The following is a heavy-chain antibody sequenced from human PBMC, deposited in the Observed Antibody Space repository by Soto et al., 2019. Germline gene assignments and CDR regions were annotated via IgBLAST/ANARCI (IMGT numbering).Heavy chain of an antibody. CDR3: ARGSAQEQWLVEDY. CDR2: IWYDGSNK. J-gene: IGHJ4*02. CDR1: GFTFSSYG. D-gene: IGHD6-19*01. V-gene: IGHV3-33*01. Sequence: SLRLSCAASGFTFSSYGMHWVRQAPGKGLEWVAVIWYDGSNKYYADSVKGRFTISRDNSKNTLYLQMNSLRAEDTAVYYCARGSAQEQWLVEDYWGQGTLVTVSS.